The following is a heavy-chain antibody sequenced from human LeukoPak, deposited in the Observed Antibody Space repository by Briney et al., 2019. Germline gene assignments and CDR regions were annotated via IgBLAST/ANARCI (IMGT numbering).Heavy chain of an antibody. V-gene: IGHV4-59*01. D-gene: IGHD1-26*01. CDR3: AREVSGSFHVDY. Sequence: LIGYIYYSGTTNYNPSLKSRVTISVDTSKNQFSLKLSSVTAADTAVYYCAREVSGSFHVDYWGQGTLVTVSS. J-gene: IGHJ4*02. CDR2: IYYSGTT.